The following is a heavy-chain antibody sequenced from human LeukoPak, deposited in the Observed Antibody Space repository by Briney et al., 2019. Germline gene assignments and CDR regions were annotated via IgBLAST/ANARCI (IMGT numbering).Heavy chain of an antibody. Sequence: GGSLRLSCATSGVSFTDYPMNCVRQAPGKGLEWVSNIRTSAEGANYAYYADSVKGRVTISRDDAKNTLYLHMNSLRDDDTAVYYCASDQRYAFDYWGQGILVTVSS. V-gene: IGHV3-48*02. CDR3: ASDQRYAFDY. D-gene: IGHD3-9*01. CDR2: IRTSAEGANYA. CDR1: GVSFTDYP. J-gene: IGHJ4*02.